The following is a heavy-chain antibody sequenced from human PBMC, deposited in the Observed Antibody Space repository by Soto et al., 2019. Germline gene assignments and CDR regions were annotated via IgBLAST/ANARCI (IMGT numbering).Heavy chain of an antibody. CDR3: ARLPTGYPNWFDP. V-gene: IGHV4-39*01. Sequence: QVQLQGSGPGLVRPSETLSLTCTVSGASISTNHHNWAWVRQPPGKGLEWMGNIHYRGDTYFNPSLGSRLSMSVDMSKNQFSLKLTSVTAADTAVYYCARLPTGYPNWFDPWGQGTLVTVSS. J-gene: IGHJ5*02. CDR2: IHYRGDT. CDR1: GASISTNHHN. D-gene: IGHD3-9*01.